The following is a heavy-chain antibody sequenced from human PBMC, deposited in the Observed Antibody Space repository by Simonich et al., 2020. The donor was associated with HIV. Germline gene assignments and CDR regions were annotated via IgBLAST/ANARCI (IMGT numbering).Heavy chain of an antibody. J-gene: IGHJ4*02. CDR3: ARAYYYTLTGYLYLDS. CDR1: GYSFTDYY. D-gene: IGHD3-9*01. CDR2: NSPNSGAT. V-gene: IGHV1-2*02. Sequence: QVSLVQSGAEVKRPGASVKVSCKASGYSFTDYYIHWVRQAPGQGLEGMRWNSPNSGATNYAQQFRGRVTLTRDTAISTAYMELSRPRSDDTAVYYCARAYYYTLTGYLYLDSWGQGTLVTVSS.